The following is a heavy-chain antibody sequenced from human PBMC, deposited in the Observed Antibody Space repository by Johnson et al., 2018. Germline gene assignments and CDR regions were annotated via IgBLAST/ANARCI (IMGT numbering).Heavy chain of an antibody. D-gene: IGHD1-26*01. V-gene: IGHV4-59*01. J-gene: IGHJ4*02. CDR3: ARAFSGNYHRLNFDY. CDR1: GASISDYY. CDR2: ISHNGRI. Sequence: QVQLQESGPRLVKPSETLSLTCTVSGASISDYYWSWIRQPPGRGLEWVGYISHNGRINYNPSLKSRVTLSVDTSKSPVSLNLSSVTAADTAVYYCARAFSGNYHRLNFDYWGQGILVSVSS.